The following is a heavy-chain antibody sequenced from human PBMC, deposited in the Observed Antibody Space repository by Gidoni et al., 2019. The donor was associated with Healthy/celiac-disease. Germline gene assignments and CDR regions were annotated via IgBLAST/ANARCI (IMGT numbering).Heavy chain of an antibody. Sequence: EVQLLESGGGLVQPGGSLRLSCAASGFTFSSYAMSWVRQAPGKGLEWVSAISGSGGSTYYADSVKGRFTISRDNSKNTLYLQMNSLRAEDTAVYYCAKVARTYCSSTSCPPEYFQHWGQGTLVTVSS. CDR3: AKVARTYCSSTSCPPEYFQH. D-gene: IGHD2-2*01. V-gene: IGHV3-23*01. J-gene: IGHJ1*01. CDR1: GFTFSSYA. CDR2: ISGSGGST.